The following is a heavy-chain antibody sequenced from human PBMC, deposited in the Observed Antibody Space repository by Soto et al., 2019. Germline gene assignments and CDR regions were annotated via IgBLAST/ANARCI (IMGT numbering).Heavy chain of an antibody. V-gene: IGHV5-10-1*01. J-gene: IGHJ6*02. D-gene: IGHD3-16*01. CDR2: IDPSDSYT. Sequence: GESLKIFCKGSGYSFTSYWISWVRQMPGKGLEWMGRIDPSDSYTNYSPSFQGHVTISADKSISTAYLQWSSLKASDTAMYYCARSTFGGVVHNNYYYYYGMDVWGQGTTVTVSS. CDR1: GYSFTSYW. CDR3: ARSTFGGVVHNNYYYYYGMDV.